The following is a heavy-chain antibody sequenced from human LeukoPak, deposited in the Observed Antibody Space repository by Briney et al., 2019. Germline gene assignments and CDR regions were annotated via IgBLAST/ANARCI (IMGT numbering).Heavy chain of an antibody. CDR3: ARDRSRQLVPFYNWFDP. J-gene: IGHJ5*02. Sequence: VASVKVSCKASGYTFTSYAMNWVRQAPGQGLEWMGWINTNTGNPTYAQGFTGRFVFSLDTSVSTACLQISSLKAEDTAVYYCARDRSRQLVPFYNWFDPWGQGTLVTVSS. V-gene: IGHV7-4-1*02. CDR1: GYTFTSYA. CDR2: INTNTGNP. D-gene: IGHD6-13*01.